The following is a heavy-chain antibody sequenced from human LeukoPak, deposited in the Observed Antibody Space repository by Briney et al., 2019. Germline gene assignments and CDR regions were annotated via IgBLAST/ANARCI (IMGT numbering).Heavy chain of an antibody. D-gene: IGHD6-6*01. CDR1: GGSISSSNW. Sequence: SETLSLTCAVSGGSISSSNWWSWVRQPPGKGLEWIGEIYHSGSTYYNPSLKSRVTISVDRSKNQSSLKLSSVTAADTAVYYCARTSIAARRANAFDIWGQGTMVTVSS. V-gene: IGHV4-4*02. CDR2: IYHSGST. CDR3: ARTSIAARRANAFDI. J-gene: IGHJ3*02.